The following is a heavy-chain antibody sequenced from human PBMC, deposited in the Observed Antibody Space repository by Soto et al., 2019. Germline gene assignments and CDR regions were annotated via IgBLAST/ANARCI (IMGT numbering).Heavy chain of an antibody. V-gene: IGHV3-23*01. D-gene: IGHD3-16*01. J-gene: IGHJ3*01. CDR1: VFPFGANA. Sequence: EVQVLESGGGLVQPGGSLRLSCVVSVFPFGANAMSWVRQAPGKGLEWIATISSTSSNVYYAGSVKGRFSISRDNPKNSLFLQMNSLRADDMAVYYCARGIASTSLVTFDVWGQGTMVTVS. CDR3: ARGIASTSLVTFDV. CDR2: ISSTSSNV.